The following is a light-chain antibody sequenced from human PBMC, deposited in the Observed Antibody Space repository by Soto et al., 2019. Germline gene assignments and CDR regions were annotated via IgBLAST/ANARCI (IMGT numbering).Light chain of an antibody. V-gene: IGKV1-39*01. CDR3: QQSYSTPFT. CDR2: GVS. CDR1: QSISSS. Sequence: DIQMTQSPSSLSASVGDKVTITCRASQSISSSLNWYQQKSGKAPNLLIYGVSRLQGGVPSRFSGSGSGTDFTLSISSLQPEDFATYYCQQSYSTPFTFGPGTKVDIK. J-gene: IGKJ3*01.